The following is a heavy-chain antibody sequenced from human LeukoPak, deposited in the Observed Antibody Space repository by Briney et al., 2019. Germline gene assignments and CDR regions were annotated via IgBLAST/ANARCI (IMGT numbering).Heavy chain of an antibody. CDR1: GYTFTGYY. CDR2: INPNSGGT. CDR3: AKGDGYNRDPYYYYMDV. J-gene: IGHJ6*03. V-gene: IGHV1-2*02. D-gene: IGHD5-24*01. Sequence: GASVKVPCKASGYTFTGYYMHWVRQAPGQGLEWMGWINPNSGGTNYAQKFQGRVTMTRGTSISTAYMELSRLRSDDTAVYYCAKGDGYNRDPYYYYMDVWGKGTTVTISS.